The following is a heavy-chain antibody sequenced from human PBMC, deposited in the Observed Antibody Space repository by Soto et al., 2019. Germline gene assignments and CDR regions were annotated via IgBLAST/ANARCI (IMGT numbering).Heavy chain of an antibody. CDR1: GGTFSSYA. V-gene: IGHV1-69*13. Sequence: VKVSCKASGGTFSSYAISWVRQAPGQGLEWMGGIIPIFGTANYAQKFQGRVTITADESTSTAYMEPSSLRSEDTAVYYCARRSIAVAGTPLFDYWGQGTLVTVSS. CDR2: IIPIFGTA. D-gene: IGHD6-19*01. J-gene: IGHJ4*02. CDR3: ARRSIAVAGTPLFDY.